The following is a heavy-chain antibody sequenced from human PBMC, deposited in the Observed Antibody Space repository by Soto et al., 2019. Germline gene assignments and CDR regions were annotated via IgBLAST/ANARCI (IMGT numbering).Heavy chain of an antibody. V-gene: IGHV1-3*01. CDR1: GYTFTSYA. Sequence: QVQLVQSGAEVKKPGASVKVSGKASGYTFTSYAMHWVRQAPGQRLEWMGWINAGNGNTKYSQKFQGRVTITRDTSASTAYMELSSLRSEDTAVYYCARDTGYSYGYNWGQGTLVTVSS. D-gene: IGHD5-18*01. CDR2: INAGNGNT. CDR3: ARDTGYSYGYN. J-gene: IGHJ4*02.